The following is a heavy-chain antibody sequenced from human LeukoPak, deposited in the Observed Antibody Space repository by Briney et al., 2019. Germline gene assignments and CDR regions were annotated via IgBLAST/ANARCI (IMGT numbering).Heavy chain of an antibody. V-gene: IGHV3-23*01. J-gene: IGHJ2*01. CDR1: GFTFSHYG. Sequence: GGSLRLSCAASGFTFSHYGMTWVRQAPGKGLEWVSAITGSGGSTYYADSVRGRFSISRDISKNTLYLQMNSLRVEDTAIYYCAKSPLDYTSGSSSRRSYFDLWGRGTLVTVSS. D-gene: IGHD3-3*01. CDR3: AKSPLDYTSGSSSRRSYFDL. CDR2: ITGSGGST.